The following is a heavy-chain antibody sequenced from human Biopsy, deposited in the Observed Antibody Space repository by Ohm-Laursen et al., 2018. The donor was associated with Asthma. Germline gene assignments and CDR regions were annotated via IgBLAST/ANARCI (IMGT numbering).Heavy chain of an antibody. D-gene: IGHD6-13*01. CDR3: ARQPIAEPGTTFYYYYGMDV. CDR1: GFSFSDYY. V-gene: IGHV3-66*04. Sequence: SLRLSCAASGFSFSDYYMTWMRQAPGKGLEWVSVIYSGGSTYYADSVKGRFTISRDSSKNTLFLQMDSLRAEDTAVYYCARQPIAEPGTTFYYYYGMDVWGQGTTVTVSS. J-gene: IGHJ6*02. CDR2: IYSGGST.